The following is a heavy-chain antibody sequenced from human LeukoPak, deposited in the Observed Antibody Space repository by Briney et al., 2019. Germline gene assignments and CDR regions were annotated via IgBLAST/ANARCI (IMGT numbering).Heavy chain of an antibody. J-gene: IGHJ3*02. CDR2: IYGSGST. V-gene: IGHV4-59*01. CDR3: VRGYSGGHVYAFDI. D-gene: IGHD1-26*01. CDR1: GGSISSYY. Sequence: SETLSLTCTVSGGSISSYYWSWIRQPPGKGLEWIGHIYGSGSTNYNPSLKSRVTLSVDTSKNQFSLKLSSVTAADTAVYHCVRGYSGGHVYAFDIWGQGTMVTVSA.